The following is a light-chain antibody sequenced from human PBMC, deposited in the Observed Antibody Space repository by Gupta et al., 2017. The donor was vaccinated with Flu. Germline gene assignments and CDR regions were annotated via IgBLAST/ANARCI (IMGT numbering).Light chain of an antibody. V-gene: IGKV3-11*01. J-gene: IGKJ2*01. Sequence: LAWYQPQPGQAPRLLIYDASTRATGIPARFSGSGSGTDFTLPISSLESEDFAVYYCQQRSNRPPSPFGLGTEL. CDR2: DAS. CDR3: QQRSNRPPSP.